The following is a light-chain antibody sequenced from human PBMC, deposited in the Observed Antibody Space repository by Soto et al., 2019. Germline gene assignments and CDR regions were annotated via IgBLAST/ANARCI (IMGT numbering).Light chain of an antibody. V-gene: IGLV1-44*01. CDR1: SSNIGSNT. CDR2: SNN. Sequence: QSVLTQPPSASGTPGQRVTISCSGSSSNIGSNTVNWYQQLPGTAPKLLIYSNNQRPSGVPDRFSGSKSDTSASLAISGLQFEDEADYYCAACDDSLNGFYVFGTGTKLTVL. CDR3: AACDDSLNGFYV. J-gene: IGLJ1*01.